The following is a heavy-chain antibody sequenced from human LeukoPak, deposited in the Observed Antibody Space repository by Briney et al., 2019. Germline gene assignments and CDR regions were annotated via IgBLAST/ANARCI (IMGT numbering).Heavy chain of an antibody. V-gene: IGHV3-48*03. CDR2: ISSSGSTI. CDR1: GFTFSGYE. J-gene: IGHJ4*02. Sequence: PGGSLRLSCAASGFTFSGYEMNWVRQAPGKGLEWVSYISSSGSTIYYADSVKGRFTISRDNAKNSLYLQMNSLRAEDTAVYYCARVSGLQSFDYWGQGTLVTVSS. CDR3: ARVSGLQSFDY. D-gene: IGHD5-24*01.